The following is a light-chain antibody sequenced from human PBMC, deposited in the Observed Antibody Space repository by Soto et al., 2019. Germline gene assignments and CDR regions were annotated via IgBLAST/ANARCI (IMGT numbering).Light chain of an antibody. CDR1: SSDVGGYNY. CDR2: DVS. J-gene: IGLJ1*01. Sequence: QSALTQPASVSGSPGQSIATSCTGTSSDVGGYNYVSWYQQHPGKAPKLMIYDVSDRPSGVSDRFSGSKSGNTASLTISGLQAEDEADYYCSSYTISSTYVFGTGTKVTVL. V-gene: IGLV2-14*01. CDR3: SSYTISSTYV.